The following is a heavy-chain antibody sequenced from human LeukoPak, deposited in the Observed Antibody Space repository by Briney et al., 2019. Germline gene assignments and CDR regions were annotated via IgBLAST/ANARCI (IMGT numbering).Heavy chain of an antibody. CDR3: ARRRGYNPFDL. V-gene: IGHV4-59*01. CDR1: GIFSSSYY. CDR2: IYYGGGT. D-gene: IGHD5-24*01. Sequence: SETLSLTCTVSGIFSSSYYWNWIRQSPGKGLECLGHIYYGGGTKYNPSLKSRVTISVDTYKKQFSLKLNSVPAADTAMYYCARRRGYNPFDLWGQGTLVTVSS. J-gene: IGHJ4*02.